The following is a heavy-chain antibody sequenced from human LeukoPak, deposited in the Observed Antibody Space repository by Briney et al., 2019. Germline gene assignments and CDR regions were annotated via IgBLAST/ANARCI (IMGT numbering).Heavy chain of an antibody. D-gene: IGHD6-6*01. V-gene: IGHV1-2*02. Sequence: ASVKVSCKASGYTFTGYYMHWVRQAPGQGLEWMGWINPNSGGTNYAQKFQGRVTMTRDTSISTAYMELSRLRSDDTAVYYCARVGSSSSWYYYMDVWGKGTTVTVSS. J-gene: IGHJ6*03. CDR3: ARVGSSSSWYYYMDV. CDR1: GYTFTGYY. CDR2: INPNSGGT.